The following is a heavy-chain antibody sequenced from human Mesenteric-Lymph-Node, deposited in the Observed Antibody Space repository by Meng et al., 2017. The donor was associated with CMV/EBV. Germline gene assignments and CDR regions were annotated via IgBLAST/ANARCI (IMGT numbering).Heavy chain of an antibody. J-gene: IGHJ5*02. Sequence: ASVKVSCKASGYIFTSYDINWVRQATGQGLEWMGWMNPNSGNTGYAQKFQGRVTMTRNTSISTAYMELSSLRSEDTVVYYCARDLRGGSQGMGEFRNNWFDPWGQGALVTVSS. CDR3: ARDLRGGSQGMGEFRNNWFDP. V-gene: IGHV1-8*01. D-gene: IGHD3-16*01. CDR1: GYIFTSYD. CDR2: MNPNSGNT.